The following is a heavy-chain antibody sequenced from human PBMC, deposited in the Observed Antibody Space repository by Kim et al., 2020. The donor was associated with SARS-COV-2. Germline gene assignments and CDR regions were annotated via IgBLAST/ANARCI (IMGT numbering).Heavy chain of an antibody. Sequence: GGSLRLSCAASGFTFDDYGMSWVRQAPGKGLEWVSGINWNGGSTGYADSVKGRFTISRDNAKNSLYLQMNSLRAEDTALYYCARVRAEDGSGSYYSTIDYWGQGTLVTVSS. J-gene: IGHJ4*02. D-gene: IGHD3-10*01. CDR3: ARVRAEDGSGSYYSTIDY. CDR1: GFTFDDYG. CDR2: INWNGGST. V-gene: IGHV3-20*04.